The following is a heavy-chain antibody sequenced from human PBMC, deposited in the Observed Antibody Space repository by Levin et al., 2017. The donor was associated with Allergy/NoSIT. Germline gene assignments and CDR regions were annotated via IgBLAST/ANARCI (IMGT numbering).Heavy chain of an antibody. CDR3: ARRLRGLMVLFDP. V-gene: IGHV4-31*03. J-gene: IGHJ5*02. D-gene: IGHD2-8*01. Sequence: SETLSLTCTVSGGSISSGGYYWSWIRQHPGKGLEWIGYIYYSGSTYYNPSLKSRVTISVDTSKNQFSLKLSSVTAADTAVYYCARRLRGLMVLFDPWGQGTLVTVSS. CDR2: IYYSGST. CDR1: GGSISSGGYY.